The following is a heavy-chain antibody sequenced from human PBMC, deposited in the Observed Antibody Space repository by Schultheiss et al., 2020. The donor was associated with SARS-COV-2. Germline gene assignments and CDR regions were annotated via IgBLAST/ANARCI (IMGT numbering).Heavy chain of an antibody. CDR1: GFTGSRND. J-gene: IGHJ6*02. Sequence: GSLRLSCAASGFTGSRNDRSWIRQAPGKGLEWVSYISSSGSTIYYADSVKGRFTISRDNAKNTLYLQMNSLRAEDTAVYYCARDSNDFWSGYTYYYGMDVWGQGTTVTVSS. CDR3: ARDSNDFWSGYTYYYGMDV. D-gene: IGHD3-3*01. CDR2: ISSSGSTI. V-gene: IGHV3-11*04.